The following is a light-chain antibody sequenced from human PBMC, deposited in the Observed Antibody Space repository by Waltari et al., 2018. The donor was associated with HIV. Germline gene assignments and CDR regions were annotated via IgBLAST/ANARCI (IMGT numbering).Light chain of an antibody. CDR2: GDN. CDR3: QSYDSSLV. V-gene: IGLV1-40*01. J-gene: IGLJ2*01. Sequence: QSVLTQPPSVSGAPGQRLTISCTGSSSNIGAGSDVHGYQQMAGAAPKPLIYGDNNRPSGVPDRFSGSKSGTSASLAITGLQAEDAADYYCQSYDSSLVFGGGTKLTV. CDR1: SSNIGAGSD.